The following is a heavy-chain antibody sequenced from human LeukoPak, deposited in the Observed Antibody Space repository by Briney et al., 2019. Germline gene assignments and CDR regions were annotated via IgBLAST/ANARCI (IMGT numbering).Heavy chain of an antibody. D-gene: IGHD2-2*01. J-gene: IGHJ6*02. V-gene: IGHV3-48*03. CDR3: ARSVVVVPAAGLYYYYGMDV. CDR2: ISSSGSTI. CDR1: GFTFSSYE. Sequence: PGGSLRLSCAASGFTFSSYEMNWVRQAPGKGLEWVSYISSSGSTIYYADSVKGRFTISRDNAKNSLYLQMNSLRAEDTAVYYCARSVVVVPAAGLYYYYGMDVWGQGTTVTVSS.